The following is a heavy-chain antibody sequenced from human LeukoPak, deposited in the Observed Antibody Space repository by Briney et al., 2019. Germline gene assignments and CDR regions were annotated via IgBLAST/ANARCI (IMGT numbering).Heavy chain of an antibody. CDR2: IYYSGST. V-gene: IGHV4-61*08. Sequence: SETLSLTCTVSGGSISSGGYYWSWIRQPPGKGLEWIGYIYYSGSTNYNPSLKSRVTMSVDTSKNQFSLKLSSVTAADTAVYYCARASPSYDFLTGYYVSAFDVWGQGTMVTVSS. J-gene: IGHJ3*01. CDR1: GGSISSGGYY. D-gene: IGHD3-9*01. CDR3: ARASPSYDFLTGYYVSAFDV.